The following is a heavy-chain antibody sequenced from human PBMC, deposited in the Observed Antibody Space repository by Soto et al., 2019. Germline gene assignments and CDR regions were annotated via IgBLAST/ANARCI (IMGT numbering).Heavy chain of an antibody. Sequence: SETLSLTCSVSSGSMNNGGYYWSWIRQLPGKGLEWIGYIYSNGDTYYNPSLKSRVTISVDTSKNQFSLNLTSVTAADTAVYYCARRGGSSSRYYYALDVWGQGTTVTV. J-gene: IGHJ6*02. D-gene: IGHD6-6*01. V-gene: IGHV4-31*03. CDR3: ARRGGSSSRYYYALDV. CDR2: IYSNGDT. CDR1: SGSMNNGGYY.